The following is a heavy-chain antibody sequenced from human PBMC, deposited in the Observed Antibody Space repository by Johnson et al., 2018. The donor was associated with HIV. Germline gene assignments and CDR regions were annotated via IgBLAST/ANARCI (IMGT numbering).Heavy chain of an antibody. V-gene: IGHV3-15*07. CDR3: TTATPVGRGAFDI. CDR2: IKSTTDGGTT. D-gene: IGHD1-26*01. J-gene: IGHJ3*02. CDR1: GFTFDDYG. Sequence: SLRLSCAASGFTFDDYGMNWVRQGPGKGLEWVGRIKSTTDGGTTDYAAPVKGRFTISRDDSRNTLYLQMNSLKTEDTAVYYCTTATPVGRGAFDIWGQGTMVTVSS.